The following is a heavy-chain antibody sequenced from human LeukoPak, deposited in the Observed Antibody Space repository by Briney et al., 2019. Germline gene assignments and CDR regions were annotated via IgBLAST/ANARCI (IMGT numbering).Heavy chain of an antibody. D-gene: IGHD1-26*01. CDR2: TRDKANSYTI. J-gene: IGHJ2*01. CDR3: ARDRVGMGATLGTYLYFDL. Sequence: PGGSLRLSCAASGFTFSVHYMGWVRQAPGKGLEWVGRTRDKANSYTIEYAASVKGRFTISRDDSKNSLYLQMNGLKIEDTAVYYCARDRVGMGATLGTYLYFDLWGRGTLVTVSS. V-gene: IGHV3-72*01. CDR1: GFTFSVHY.